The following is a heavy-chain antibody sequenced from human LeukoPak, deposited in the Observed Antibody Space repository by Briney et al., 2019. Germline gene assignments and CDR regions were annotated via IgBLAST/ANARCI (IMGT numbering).Heavy chain of an antibody. CDR2: INHSGST. D-gene: IGHD6-13*01. CDR1: GGSFSGYY. CDR3: ARGLDSSRSFDY. J-gene: IGHJ4*02. V-gene: IGHV4-34*01. Sequence: SETLSLTCAVYGGSFSGYYWSWIRQPPGKGLEWIGGINHSGSTNYNPSLKSRVTISVDTSKNQFSLKLSSVTAADTAVYYCARGLDSSRSFDYWGQGTLVTVSS.